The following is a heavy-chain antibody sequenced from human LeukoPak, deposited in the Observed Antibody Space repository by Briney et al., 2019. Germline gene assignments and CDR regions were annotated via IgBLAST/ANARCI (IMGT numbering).Heavy chain of an antibody. CDR1: GFTFSSYG. Sequence: GGTLRLSCAASGFTFSSYGMSWVRQAPGKGLEWVSAISGSGGTTYYADSVKGRFTISRDNSKNTLYLQMNSLRADDTAVYYCAKSGYNRFDYWGQGTLVTVSS. CDR3: AKSGYNRFDY. D-gene: IGHD5-24*01. CDR2: ISGSGGTT. J-gene: IGHJ4*02. V-gene: IGHV3-23*01.